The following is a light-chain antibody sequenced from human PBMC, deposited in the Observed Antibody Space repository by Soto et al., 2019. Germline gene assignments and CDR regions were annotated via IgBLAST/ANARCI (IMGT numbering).Light chain of an antibody. CDR1: QSISSY. CDR2: DAS. Sequence: EVVLTQSPDTLSLPPGERATLSCRASQSISSYLAWYQQKPGQAPRLLIYDASSRATGIPARFSGSGSGTDFTLTISSLEPEDFAVYYCQPLTAWPPQWTFGQGTKVDIK. V-gene: IGKV3-11*01. CDR3: QPLTAWPPQWT. J-gene: IGKJ1*01.